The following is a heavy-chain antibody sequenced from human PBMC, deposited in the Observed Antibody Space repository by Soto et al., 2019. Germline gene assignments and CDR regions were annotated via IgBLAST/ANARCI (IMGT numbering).Heavy chain of an antibody. J-gene: IGHJ4*02. CDR1: GFTFSSYC. CDR3: ARSPLLLFGELLHFDY. D-gene: IGHD3-10*01. V-gene: IGHV3-21*01. Sequence: RLSCAASGFTFSSYCMNWVRQAPGKGLEWVSSISSSSSYIYYADSVKGRFTVSRDNAKNSLYLQMNSLRAEDTAVYYCARSPLLLFGELLHFDYWGQGTLVTVSS. CDR2: ISSSSSYI.